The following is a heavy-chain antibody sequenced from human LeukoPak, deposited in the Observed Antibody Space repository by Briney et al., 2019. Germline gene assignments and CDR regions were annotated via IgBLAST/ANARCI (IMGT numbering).Heavy chain of an antibody. V-gene: IGHV3-23*01. D-gene: IGHD6-19*01. CDR2: ISGSGGST. J-gene: IGHJ3*02. CDR3: ANGYSSGWSNPDAFDI. CDR1: GFTFSSYA. Sequence: PGGSLRLSCAASGFTFSSYAMSWVRQAPGKGLEWVSAISGSGGSTYYADSVKGRFTISRDNSKNTLYLQMNSLRAEDTAVYYCANGYSSGWSNPDAFDIWGQGTMVTVSS.